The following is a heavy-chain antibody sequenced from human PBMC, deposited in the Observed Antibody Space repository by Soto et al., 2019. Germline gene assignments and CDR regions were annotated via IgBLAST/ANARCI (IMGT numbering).Heavy chain of an antibody. CDR1: GGSISSYY. CDR3: ARASALWFGEYLHLDY. J-gene: IGHJ4*02. D-gene: IGHD3-10*01. CDR2: IYYSGST. V-gene: IGHV4-59*01. Sequence: PSETLSPTCTVPGGSISSYYWSWIRQPPGKGLEWIGYIYYSGSTNYNPSPKSRVTISVDTSKNQFSLKLSSVTAADTAVYYCARASALWFGEYLHLDYWGQGTLVTVSS.